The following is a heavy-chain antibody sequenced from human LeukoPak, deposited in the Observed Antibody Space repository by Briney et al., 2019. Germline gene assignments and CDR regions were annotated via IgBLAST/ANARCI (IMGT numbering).Heavy chain of an antibody. V-gene: IGHV4-59*11. CDR2: SFNNGST. CDR3: ASRPAGTAWYGVFDC. D-gene: IGHD3-10*01. J-gene: IGHJ4*02. Sequence: PSETLSLTCSVSGGSINSRDWSWIRQPPGKGLERIGYSFNNGSTSYNPSLRSRVTMSVDTSRDQFFLRLSSVTAANTAIYYCASRPAGTAWYGVFDCWSQGTLVTVSS. CDR1: GGSINSRD.